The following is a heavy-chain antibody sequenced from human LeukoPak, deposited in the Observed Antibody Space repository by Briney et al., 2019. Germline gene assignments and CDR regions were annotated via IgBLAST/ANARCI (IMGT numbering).Heavy chain of an antibody. V-gene: IGHV3-7*01. CDR2: IHPDGSEE. Sequence: PGGSLRLSCVGSGFTFSNYWMNWVRQAPGKGLEWVANIHPDGSEEHYVDSVKGRFTISRDNAKNSLHLQMSSRQVEDTAVYYCARPPFAYGLDVWGQGTTVTVS. CDR3: ARPPFAYGLDV. CDR1: GFTFSNYW. D-gene: IGHD3-10*01. J-gene: IGHJ6*02.